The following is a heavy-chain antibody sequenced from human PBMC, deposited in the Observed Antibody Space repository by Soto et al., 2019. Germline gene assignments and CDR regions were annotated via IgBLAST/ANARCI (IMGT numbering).Heavy chain of an antibody. CDR3: ARLIQLWTQQIDY. D-gene: IGHD5-18*01. Sequence: GESLKISCKGSGYSFTIYWIGWVLQMPGKGLEWMGIIYPGDSDTRYSPSFQGQVTISADKSISTAYLQWSSLKASDTAMYYCARLIQLWTQQIDYWGQGTLVTVSS. CDR2: IYPGDSDT. CDR1: GYSFTIYW. V-gene: IGHV5-51*01. J-gene: IGHJ4*02.